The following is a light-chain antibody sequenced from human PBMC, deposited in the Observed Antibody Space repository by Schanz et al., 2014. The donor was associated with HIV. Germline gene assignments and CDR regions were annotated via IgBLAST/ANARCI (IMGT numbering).Light chain of an antibody. V-gene: IGLV2-23*02. Sequence: QSALTQPASVSGSPGQSITISCTGTSSDVGSYNLVSWYQQHPGKAPKLMIYEVTKRPSGVSYRFSGSKSGNTASLTISGLQAEDEADYYCCSYAGSSTLLFGGGTKLIVL. CDR3: CSYAGSSTLL. J-gene: IGLJ2*01. CDR2: EVT. CDR1: SSDVGSYNL.